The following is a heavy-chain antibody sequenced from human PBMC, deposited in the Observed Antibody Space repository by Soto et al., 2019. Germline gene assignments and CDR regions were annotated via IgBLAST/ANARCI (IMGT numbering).Heavy chain of an antibody. V-gene: IGHV1-3*01. J-gene: IGHJ4*02. CDR3: ARGLGLYYFDY. CDR1: RYTFTGYA. Sequence: ASVKVSCKASRYTFTGYAMHWVRQAPGQRLEWMGWINAGNGDTKYSQKFQGRVTITRDTSASTAYMELSSLRSEDTAVYYCARGLGLYYFDYWGQGTLVTVSS. D-gene: IGHD1-26*01. CDR2: INAGNGDT.